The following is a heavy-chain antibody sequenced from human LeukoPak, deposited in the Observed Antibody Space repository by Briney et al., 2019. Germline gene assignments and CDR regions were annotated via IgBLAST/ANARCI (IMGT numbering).Heavy chain of an antibody. D-gene: IGHD3-22*01. CDR3: AKADVDYDSSGYYRIDAFDI. Sequence: GGSLRLSCAASGFTFSSYGMSWVRQAPGKGLEWVSAIIGSGGSTYYADSVKGRFTISRDNSKNTLYLQMNSLRAEDTAVYYCAKADVDYDSSGYYRIDAFDIWGQGTMVTVSS. V-gene: IGHV3-23*01. CDR2: IIGSGGST. J-gene: IGHJ3*02. CDR1: GFTFSSYG.